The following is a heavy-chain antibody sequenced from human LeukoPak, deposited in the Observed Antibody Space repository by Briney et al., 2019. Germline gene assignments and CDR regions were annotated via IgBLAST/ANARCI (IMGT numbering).Heavy chain of an antibody. CDR3: ARDATFKLDN. CDR2: IKQDGSAT. V-gene: IGHV3-7*01. CDR1: GFTFSNHW. D-gene: IGHD3-16*01. J-gene: IGHJ4*02. Sequence: GGSLRLSCAASGFTFSNHWMTWVRQAPGKGLEWVAHIKQDGSATSYVESVKGRFTISRDNAKNSLYLQMNSLRAEDTAIYYCARDATFKLDNWGQGTLVTVSS.